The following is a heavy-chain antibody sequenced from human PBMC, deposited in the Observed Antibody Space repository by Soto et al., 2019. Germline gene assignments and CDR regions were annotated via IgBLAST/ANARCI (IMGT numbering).Heavy chain of an antibody. CDR3: ARAERFPRSWGTS. J-gene: IGHJ1*01. CDR1: GGSFSNSS. D-gene: IGHD7-27*01. Sequence: SKPLDITCGVQGGSFSNSSCTWARQPPGKGLEWIGEVNHSGEATYNPSLQSRVTISLDTPNTHFSLNMTSVTAADTAILSGARAERFPRSWGTSWGQGT. CDR2: VNHSGEA. V-gene: IGHV4-34*01.